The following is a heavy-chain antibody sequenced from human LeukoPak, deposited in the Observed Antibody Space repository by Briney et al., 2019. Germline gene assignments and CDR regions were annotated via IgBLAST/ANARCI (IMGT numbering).Heavy chain of an antibody. J-gene: IGHJ3*02. Sequence: VSVKASCKASGYTFSNYGISWVRQAPGQGHEWMGWIIAYNGNTNYAQSLQGRVTMTTDTSTSTAYMELRSLRSDDTAVYYCARDRSRVTMIVVVPDGAFDIWGQGTMVTVSS. D-gene: IGHD3-22*01. CDR1: GYTFSNYG. V-gene: IGHV1-18*01. CDR3: ARDRSRVTMIVVVPDGAFDI. CDR2: IIAYNGNT.